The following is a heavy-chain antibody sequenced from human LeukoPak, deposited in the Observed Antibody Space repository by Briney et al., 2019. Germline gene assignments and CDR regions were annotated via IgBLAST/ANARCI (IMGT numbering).Heavy chain of an antibody. D-gene: IGHD1-26*01. Sequence: AGGSLRLSCAASGFTFSSYWMHWVRQAPGKGLVWVSRINTDGSITSYPDSVQGRFTISRDNAKNTLYLQMNSLRAEDTAVYYCAREGGVSFYSWGQGTLVTVSS. J-gene: IGHJ5*01. CDR3: AREGGVSFYS. V-gene: IGHV3-74*01. CDR2: INTDGSIT. CDR1: GFTFSSYW.